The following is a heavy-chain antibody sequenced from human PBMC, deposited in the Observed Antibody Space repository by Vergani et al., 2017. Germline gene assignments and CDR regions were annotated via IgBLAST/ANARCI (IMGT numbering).Heavy chain of an antibody. J-gene: IGHJ4*02. CDR2: LSHDGSYK. CDR1: GFTFSTYA. D-gene: IGHD2-15*01. CDR3: ARGGKGIIMVVPSTHL. Sequence: QVRLVESGGGVVRPGRSLRLSCAASGFTFSTYAMHWVRQAPGKGLEWVAVLSHDGSYKYYADSVNGRFTISRDNSKKMMSLQMNSLRVEDTAVYYCARGGKGIIMVVPSTHLWGQGTQVSVS. V-gene: IGHV3-30-3*01.